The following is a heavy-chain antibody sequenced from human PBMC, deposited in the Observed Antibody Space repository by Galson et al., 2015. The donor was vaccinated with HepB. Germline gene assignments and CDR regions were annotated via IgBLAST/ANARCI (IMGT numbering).Heavy chain of an antibody. J-gene: IGHJ3*02. Sequence: SLRLSCAASGFTFSSYSMNWVRQAPGKGPEWVSSISSSSSYIYYADSVKGRFTISRDNAKNSLYLQMNSLRAEDTAVYYCARAAATTAFDIWGQGTMVTVSS. D-gene: IGHD5-12*01. CDR3: ARAAATTAFDI. CDR2: ISSSSSYI. CDR1: GFTFSSYS. V-gene: IGHV3-21*01.